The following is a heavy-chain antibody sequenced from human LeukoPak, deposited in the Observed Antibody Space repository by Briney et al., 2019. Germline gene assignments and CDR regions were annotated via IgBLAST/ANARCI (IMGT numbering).Heavy chain of an antibody. CDR3: AKDSSSSWSVKNFDY. CDR2: ISGSGGST. CDR1: GFTFSSYA. J-gene: IGHJ4*02. D-gene: IGHD6-13*01. Sequence: HSGGSLRLSCAASGFTFSSYAMSWVRQAPGKGLEWVSAISGSGGSTYYADSVKGRFTISRDNSKSTLYLQMNSLRAEDTAVYYCAKDSSSSWSVKNFDYWGQGTLVTVSS. V-gene: IGHV3-23*01.